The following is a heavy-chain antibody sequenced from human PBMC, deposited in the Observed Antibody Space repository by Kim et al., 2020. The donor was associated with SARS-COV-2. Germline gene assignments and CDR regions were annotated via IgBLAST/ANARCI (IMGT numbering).Heavy chain of an antibody. J-gene: IGHJ2*01. Sequence: SETLSLTCAVSGGSISSSNWWSWVRQPPGKGLEWIGEIYHSGSTNYNPSLKSRVTISVDKSKNQFSLKLSSVTAADTAVYYCARTTAVAGPRYFDLWGRGTLVTVSS. CDR2: IYHSGST. V-gene: IGHV4-4*02. CDR1: GGSISSSNW. CDR3: ARTTAVAGPRYFDL. D-gene: IGHD6-19*01.